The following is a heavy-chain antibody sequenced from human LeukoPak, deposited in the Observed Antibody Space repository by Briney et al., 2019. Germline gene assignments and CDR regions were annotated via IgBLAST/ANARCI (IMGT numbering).Heavy chain of an antibody. V-gene: IGHV3-21*04. CDR2: ISSDNNFI. J-gene: IGHJ6*03. CDR1: GFTFKTYS. Sequence: PGGSLRLSCVGSGFTFKTYSLNWVRQAPGKRLEWVSAISSDNNFIYYRDSVKGRFTVSRDNAKNSLYLQMSSLRAEDTAVYYCAKGLKVVAGSGPVDYYYYMDVWGKGTTVTISS. D-gene: IGHD6-19*01. CDR3: AKGLKVVAGSGPVDYYYYMDV.